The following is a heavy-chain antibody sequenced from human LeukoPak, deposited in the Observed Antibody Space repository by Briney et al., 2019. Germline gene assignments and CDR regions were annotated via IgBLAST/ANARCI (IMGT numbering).Heavy chain of an antibody. J-gene: IGHJ4*02. V-gene: IGHV1-2*06. CDR3: ARASYDSSGYRVFDY. CDR1: GYTFTGYY. Sequence: ASVKVSCKASGYTFTGYYMHWVRRAPGQGLEWMGRINPNSGGTNYAQKFQGRVTMTRDTSISTAYMELSRLRSDDTAVYYCARASYDSSGYRVFDYWGQGTLVTVSS. D-gene: IGHD3-22*01. CDR2: INPNSGGT.